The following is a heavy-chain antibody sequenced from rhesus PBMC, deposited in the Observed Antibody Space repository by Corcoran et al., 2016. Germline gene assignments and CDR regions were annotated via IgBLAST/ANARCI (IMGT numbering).Heavy chain of an antibody. J-gene: IGHJ6*01. V-gene: IGHV4S14*01. Sequence: QVQLQESGPGLVEPSETLSPTCAVSGYSTSRNYYWNWIRQPPGKGLEWIGSLYGGGGSNYLNPSLKSRVTLSVDTSKNQFSLKLNSVTAADTAVYYCAGDALDSWGQGVVVIVSS. CDR2: LYGGGGSN. CDR3: AGDALDS. CDR1: GYSTSRNYY.